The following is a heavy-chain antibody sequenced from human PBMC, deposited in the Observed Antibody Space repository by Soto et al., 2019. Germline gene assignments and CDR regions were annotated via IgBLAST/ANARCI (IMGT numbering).Heavy chain of an antibody. D-gene: IGHD6-6*01. CDR3: ARSVSFITPRPNY. J-gene: IGHJ4*02. CDR2: INPKSGDT. CDR1: GYTFTDYY. V-gene: IGHV1-2*02. Sequence: ASVKVSCKTSGYTFTDYYIHWVRQAPGQGLECMGWINPKSGDTNYAQRFQGRVTMTRDTSISTAYMEVSRLRSDDTAVYYCARSVSFITPRPNYWGQGTLVTVSS.